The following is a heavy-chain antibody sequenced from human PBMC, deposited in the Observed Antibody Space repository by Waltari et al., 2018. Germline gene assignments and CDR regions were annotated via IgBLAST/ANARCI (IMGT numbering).Heavy chain of an antibody. D-gene: IGHD3-22*01. CDR2: ISAYNGNT. J-gene: IGHJ4*02. CDR1: GYTFTSYG. V-gene: IGHV1-18*01. Sequence: CKASGYTFTSYGISWVRQAPGQGLEWMGWISAYNGNTNYAQKLQGRVTMTTDTSTSTAYMEPRSLRSDDTAVYYCARVRAMIVVDPAFDYWGQGTLVTVSS. CDR3: ARVRAMIVVDPAFDY.